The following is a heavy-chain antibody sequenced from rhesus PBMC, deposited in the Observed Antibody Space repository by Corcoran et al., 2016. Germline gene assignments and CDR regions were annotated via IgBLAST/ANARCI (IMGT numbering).Heavy chain of an antibody. V-gene: IGHV4-147*01. D-gene: IGHD1-38*01. CDR1: GGSLNRNF. J-gene: IGHJ4*01. Sequence: QVQLQESGPGLLKPSETLSLTCTVSGGSLNRNFWSWIRQSPVKGLEWIGYIHWDSGGTSYHPSLERRVTISTDTSKNQFSLRLNSVTAADTAVYYCAGYLPWTIDFWGQGVMVTVTS. CDR3: AGYLPWTIDF. CDR2: IHWDSGGT.